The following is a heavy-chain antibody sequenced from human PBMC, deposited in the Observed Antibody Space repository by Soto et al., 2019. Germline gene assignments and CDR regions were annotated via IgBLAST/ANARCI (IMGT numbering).Heavy chain of an antibody. Sequence: QVQLVQSGAEVKKPGASVKVSCKASGYTFTSYAMHWVRQAPGQRLEWMGWINAGNGDTKYSQKFQGRVTITRDTSASLAYMELSSLRSEDTAVYYCARDRRPSVVPAGMGWFAPWGQGTLGTVSS. D-gene: IGHD2-2*01. CDR2: INAGNGDT. V-gene: IGHV1-3*01. CDR3: ARDRRPSVVPAGMGWFAP. J-gene: IGHJ5*02. CDR1: GYTFTSYA.